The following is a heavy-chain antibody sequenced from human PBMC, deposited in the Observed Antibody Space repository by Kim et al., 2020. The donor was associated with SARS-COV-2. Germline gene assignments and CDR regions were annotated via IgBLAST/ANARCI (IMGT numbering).Heavy chain of an antibody. J-gene: IGHJ4*02. CDR2: INPSSSST. CDR1: GYTFSSYY. Sequence: ASVKVSCKASGYTFSSYYMHWVRQAPGQGPEWMGVINPSSSSTNYAQKFQGRVTMTRETSTTTVYIELSSLRSEDTAVFYCARGDYSNWGPYFDYWGQGT. V-gene: IGHV1-46*01. CDR3: ARGDYSNWGPYFDY. D-gene: IGHD4-4*01.